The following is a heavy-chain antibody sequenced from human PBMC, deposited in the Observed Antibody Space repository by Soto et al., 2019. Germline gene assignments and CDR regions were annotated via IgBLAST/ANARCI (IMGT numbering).Heavy chain of an antibody. Sequence: QLVESGGGLVKPGGSLRVSCAASRFAFSSYSMHWVRQAPMKGLEWVASINSVACYVYYADSVEGRFTISRDNAKNSVYLQMNSLRAEDAAVYYCTRDRSNFMRGRIRGPYGGLDVWGQGTTVLVS. CDR1: RFAFSSYS. D-gene: IGHD3-10*01. CDR3: TRDRSNFMRGRIRGPYGGLDV. J-gene: IGHJ6*02. CDR2: INSVACYV. V-gene: IGHV3-21*01.